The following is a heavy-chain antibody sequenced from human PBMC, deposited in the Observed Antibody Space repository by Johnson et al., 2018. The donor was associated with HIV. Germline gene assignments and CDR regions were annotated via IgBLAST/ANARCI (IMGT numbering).Heavy chain of an antibody. V-gene: IGHV3-13*01. CDR1: GFTFSSYD. Sequence: EVQLVESGGGVVQPGGSLRLSCAASGFTFSSYDMHWVRQATGKGLEWVSGIGTAGDTYYPGSVKGRFTISRENAKNSLYLQMNNLRAGDTAVYYCATSISTPPGAFDIWGQGTMVTVSS. CDR2: IGTAGDT. D-gene: IGHD6-6*01. J-gene: IGHJ3*02. CDR3: ATSISTPPGAFDI.